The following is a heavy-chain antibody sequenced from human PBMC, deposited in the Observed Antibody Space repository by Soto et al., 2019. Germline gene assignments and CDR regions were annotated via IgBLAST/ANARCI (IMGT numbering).Heavy chain of an antibody. Sequence: PGGSLRLSCAASGFTFRAYGMHWVRQAPGKGLEWVAVIWFDGSEEYYADSVKGRFTVSRDNSKNTAYLIVNNLRAEDTAVYYCAKTLYYYDSSGYQWGQGTLVTVSS. CDR2: IWFDGSEE. V-gene: IGHV3-33*06. D-gene: IGHD3-22*01. J-gene: IGHJ4*02. CDR1: GFTFRAYG. CDR3: AKTLYYYDSSGYQ.